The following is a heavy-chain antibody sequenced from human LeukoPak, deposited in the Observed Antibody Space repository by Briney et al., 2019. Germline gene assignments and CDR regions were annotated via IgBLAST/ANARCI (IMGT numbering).Heavy chain of an antibody. V-gene: IGHV1-2*06. CDR2: INPNSGGT. CDR3: AREWNDDYYYGMDV. Sequence: ASVKVSCKASGYTFTGYYMHWVRQAPGQGLEWMGRINPNSGGTNYAQKFQGRVTMTRDTSISTAYMELSRLRSDDTAVYYCAREWNDDYYYGMDVWGQGTTVTVSS. J-gene: IGHJ6*02. D-gene: IGHD1-1*01. CDR1: GYTFTGYY.